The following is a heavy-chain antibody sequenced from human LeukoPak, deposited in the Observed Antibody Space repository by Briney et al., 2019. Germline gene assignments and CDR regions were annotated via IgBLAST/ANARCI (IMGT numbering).Heavy chain of an antibody. CDR3: ARERDSSGRYLGYFDY. CDR1: GGTFSSYA. D-gene: IGHD6-19*01. CDR2: IIPVFGTA. Sequence: GASVKVSCKASGGTFSSYAISWVRQAPGQGLEWMGRIIPVFGTANYAQKFQGRVTITTDESTSTAYMELSSLRSEDTAVYYCARERDSSGRYLGYFDYWGQGTLVTVSS. J-gene: IGHJ4*02. V-gene: IGHV1-69*05.